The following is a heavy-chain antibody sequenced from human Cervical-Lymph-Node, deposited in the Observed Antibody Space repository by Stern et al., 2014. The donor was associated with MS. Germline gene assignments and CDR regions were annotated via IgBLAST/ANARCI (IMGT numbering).Heavy chain of an antibody. CDR3: ARVWSRYGDYGMDV. Sequence: VHLVESGSELKKPGASVKVSCKASGYIFTNYAMNWVRQAPGQGLEWMGWINTNTGNPTYAQGFTGRFVFSLDTSVSTAYLQISSLKAEDTAVYYCARVWSRYGDYGMDVWGQGTTVTVSS. V-gene: IGHV7-4-1*02. D-gene: IGHD4-17*01. J-gene: IGHJ6*02. CDR2: INTNTGNP. CDR1: GYIFTNYA.